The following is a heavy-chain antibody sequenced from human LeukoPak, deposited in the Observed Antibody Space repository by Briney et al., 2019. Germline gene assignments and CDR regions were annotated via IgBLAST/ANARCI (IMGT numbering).Heavy chain of an antibody. D-gene: IGHD6-19*01. Sequence: SETLSLTCTVSGGPISSYYWSWIRQPPGKGLEWIGYIYYSGSTNYNPSLKSRVAISVDTSKNQFSLKLSSVTAADTAVYYCARVHSIAVANEWFDPWGQGTLVTVSS. V-gene: IGHV4-59*01. J-gene: IGHJ5*02. CDR1: GGPISSYY. CDR3: ARVHSIAVANEWFDP. CDR2: IYYSGST.